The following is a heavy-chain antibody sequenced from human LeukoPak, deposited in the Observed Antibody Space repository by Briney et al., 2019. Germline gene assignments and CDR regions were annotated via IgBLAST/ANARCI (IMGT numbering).Heavy chain of an antibody. CDR1: GYTFTSYD. D-gene: IGHD6-13*01. Sequence: ASVRVSCKASGYTFTSYDINWVRQATGQGLEWMGWMNPNSGNTGYAQKFQGRVTITRNTSISTAYMELSSLRSEDTAVYYCARVAAESSSWYYYYFYGMDVWGQGTTVTVSS. CDR3: ARVAAESSSWYYYYFYGMDV. V-gene: IGHV1-8*01. J-gene: IGHJ6*02. CDR2: MNPNSGNT.